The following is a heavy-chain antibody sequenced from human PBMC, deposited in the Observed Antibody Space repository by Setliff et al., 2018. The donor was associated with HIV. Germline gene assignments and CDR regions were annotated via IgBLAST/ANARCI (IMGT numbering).Heavy chain of an antibody. V-gene: IGHV1-46*01. J-gene: IGHJ4*02. CDR3: ARDRLTNVRYWTSDY. D-gene: IGHD2-8*01. Sequence: ASVKVSCKASGDSFSSYYMHWVRQAPGQGLEWMGRINPTGGSTSYAQRFQGRVIVTRDTSTSTVYMELSSLRADDTATYYCARDRLTNVRYWTSDYWGQGTLVTVSS. CDR2: INPTGGST. CDR1: GDSFSSYY.